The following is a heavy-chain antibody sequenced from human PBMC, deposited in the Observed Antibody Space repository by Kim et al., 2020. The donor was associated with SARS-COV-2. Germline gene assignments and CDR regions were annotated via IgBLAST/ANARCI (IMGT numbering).Heavy chain of an antibody. CDR2: IYYSGTT. Sequence: SETLSLTCTVSGDSIISSTYYWGWIRQPPGKGLEWLGTIYYSGTTYSSPSLKSRVTISVDTSKNQFSLKLSSVTAADTAVYYCARDPVQLLSYYYGMDVWGQGTTVTVSS. V-gene: IGHV4-39*07. CDR3: ARDPVQLLSYYYGMDV. J-gene: IGHJ6*02. D-gene: IGHD2-2*01. CDR1: GDSIISSTYY.